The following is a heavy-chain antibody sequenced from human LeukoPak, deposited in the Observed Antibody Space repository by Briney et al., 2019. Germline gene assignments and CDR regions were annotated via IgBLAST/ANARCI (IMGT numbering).Heavy chain of an antibody. CDR3: ASGYDILTGYYKADY. D-gene: IGHD3-9*01. V-gene: IGHV1-8*03. Sequence: ASVKVSCKASGYTFTSYDINWVRQATGQGLEWMGWMNPNSGNTGYAQKFQGRVTITRNTSISTAYMELSSLRSEDTAVYYCASGYDILTGYYKADYWGQGTLVTVSS. CDR2: MNPNSGNT. CDR1: GYTFTSYD. J-gene: IGHJ4*02.